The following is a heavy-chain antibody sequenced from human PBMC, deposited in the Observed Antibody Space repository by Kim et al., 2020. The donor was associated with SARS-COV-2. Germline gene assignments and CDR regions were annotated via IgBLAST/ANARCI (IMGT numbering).Heavy chain of an antibody. V-gene: IGHV4-4*02. J-gene: IGHJ6*02. D-gene: IGHD4-17*01. CDR3: AREAFGEPTVTTQHGMDV. CDR1: GGSISSSNW. Sequence: SETLSLTCAVSGGSISSSNWWSWVRQPPGKGLEWIGEIYHSGSTNYNPSLKSRVTISVDKSKNQFSLKLSSVTAADTAVYYCAREAFGEPTVTTQHGMDVWGQGTTVTVSS. CDR2: IYHSGST.